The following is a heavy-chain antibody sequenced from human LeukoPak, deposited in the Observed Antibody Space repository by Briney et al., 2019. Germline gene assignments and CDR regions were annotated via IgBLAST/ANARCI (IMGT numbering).Heavy chain of an antibody. J-gene: IGHJ4*02. CDR2: IYYSGST. D-gene: IGHD3-22*01. CDR1: GGSISSGGYY. CDR3: ARVFGDSSGYYWVDY. V-gene: IGHV4-31*03. Sequence: SQTLSLTCTVSGGSISSGGYYWRWIRQHPGKGLEWIGYIYYSGSTYYNPSLKSRVTISVDTSKNQFSLKLSSVTAADTAVYYCARVFGDSSGYYWVDYWGQGTLVTVSS.